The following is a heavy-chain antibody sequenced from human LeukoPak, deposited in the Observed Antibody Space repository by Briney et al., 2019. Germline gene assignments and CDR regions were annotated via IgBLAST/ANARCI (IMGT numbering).Heavy chain of an antibody. Sequence: RSGGSLRLSCAASGFTVSSNYMSWARQAPGKGLEWLSFIYSGGSTYYADSVKGRFTISRDNSKTTLYLQMNSLRAEDTAVYYCARSGDSHDHGDYNPQPVDYGGQGTLVTVSS. V-gene: IGHV3-53*01. CDR1: GFTVSSNY. D-gene: IGHD4-17*01. J-gene: IGHJ4*02. CDR2: IYSGGST. CDR3: ARSGDSHDHGDYNPQPVDY.